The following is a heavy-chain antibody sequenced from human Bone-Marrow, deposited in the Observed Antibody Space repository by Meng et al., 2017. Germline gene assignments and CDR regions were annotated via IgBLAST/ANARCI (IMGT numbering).Heavy chain of an antibody. J-gene: IGHJ6*02. CDR1: GYTFTGYY. V-gene: IGHV1-2*02. D-gene: IGHD3-3*01. CDR3: ATLDFWCGYTVMDV. CDR2: INPNSGGT. Sequence: ASAMVFCKASGYTFTGYYMHWVRQAPGQGLEWMGWINPNSGGTNYAQKFQGGITMTRDTSISTACMELSRLRSDDTAVYYCATLDFWCGYTVMDVWGQGTTVTVSS.